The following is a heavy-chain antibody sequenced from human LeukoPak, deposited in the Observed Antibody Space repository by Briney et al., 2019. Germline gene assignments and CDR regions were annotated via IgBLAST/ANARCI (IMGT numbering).Heavy chain of an antibody. D-gene: IGHD3-22*01. CDR1: GGSISSYY. V-gene: IGHV4-4*09. CDR2: IYTSGST. Sequence: SETLSLTCTVSGGSISSYYWSWIRQPPRKGLEWIGYIYTSGSTNYNPSLKSRVTISVDTSKNQFSLKLSSVTAADTAVYYCARMSYYYDSSGYYYWFDPWGQGTLVTVSS. J-gene: IGHJ5*02. CDR3: ARMSYYYDSSGYYYWFDP.